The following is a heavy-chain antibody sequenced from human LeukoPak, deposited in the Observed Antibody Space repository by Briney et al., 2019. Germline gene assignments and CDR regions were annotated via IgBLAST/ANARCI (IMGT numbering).Heavy chain of an antibody. V-gene: IGHV4-34*01. J-gene: IGHJ4*02. D-gene: IGHD3-10*01. CDR3: ARPYGSGNY. CDR1: GGSFSGYY. CDR2: INHSGST. Sequence: SETLSLTCAVYGGSFSGYYWSWIRQPPGKGLEGIGEINHSGSTNYNPSLKSRVTISVDTSKNQFSLKLSSVTAADTAVYYCARPYGSGNYWGQGTLVTVSS.